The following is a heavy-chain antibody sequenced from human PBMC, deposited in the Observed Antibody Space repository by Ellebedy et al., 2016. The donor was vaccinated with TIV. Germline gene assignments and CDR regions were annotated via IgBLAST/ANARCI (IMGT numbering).Heavy chain of an antibody. CDR3: AKDTAVTMINGGAYFDY. D-gene: IGHD3-22*01. V-gene: IGHV3-9*01. J-gene: IGHJ4*02. CDR1: GFTFDDYA. Sequence: SLKISCAASGFTFDDYAMHWVRQAPGTGLEWVSGIIWNSGSIGYADSVTGRFTISRDHAKNSLYLQMNSLRAEDTALYYCAKDTAVTMINGGAYFDYWGQGTLVTVSS. CDR2: IIWNSGSI.